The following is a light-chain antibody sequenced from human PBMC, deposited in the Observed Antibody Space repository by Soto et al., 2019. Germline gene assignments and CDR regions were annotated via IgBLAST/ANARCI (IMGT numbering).Light chain of an antibody. J-gene: IGKJ3*01. CDR3: QKYSSVPV. CDR2: AAS. V-gene: IGKV1-27*01. CDR1: QGISNY. Sequence: DIQMTQSPSSLSASVGDRVTITCRASQGISNYVAWCQQKPGKPPKLLIYAASTLQSGVPSRFSGSGSGTDFTLTINSLQPEDVATYSCQKYSSVPVFGPGTKVDIK.